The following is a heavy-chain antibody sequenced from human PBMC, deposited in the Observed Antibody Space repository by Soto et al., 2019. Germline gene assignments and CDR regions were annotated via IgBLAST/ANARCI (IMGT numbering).Heavy chain of an antibody. CDR2: VSIDGST. CDR1: GFTFCSYA. V-gene: IGHV3-23*01. J-gene: IGHJ4*03. CDR3: AKRRDDGEHIDV. D-gene: IGHD4-17*01. Sequence: PGGSLRLSCAASGFTFCSYAMGWVRQEGVKGMEWVEVVSIDGSTHYADSVRVRFTIARDNSKTTLHLRMNSLTAEATDVYLSAKRRDDGEHIDVWGQGALVTVSS.